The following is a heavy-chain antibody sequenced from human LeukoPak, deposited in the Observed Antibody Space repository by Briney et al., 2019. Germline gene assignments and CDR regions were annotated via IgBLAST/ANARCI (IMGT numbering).Heavy chain of an antibody. Sequence: SETLSLTCTVSGGSISSGGYYWSWIRQPPGKGLEWIGYIYHSGSTYYNPSLKSRVTISVDRSKNQFSLKLSSVTAADTAVYYCARDGRRSSSWYDWGQGTLVTVSS. CDR2: IYHSGST. CDR1: GGSISSGGYY. V-gene: IGHV4-30-2*01. D-gene: IGHD6-13*01. CDR3: ARDGRRSSSWYD. J-gene: IGHJ4*02.